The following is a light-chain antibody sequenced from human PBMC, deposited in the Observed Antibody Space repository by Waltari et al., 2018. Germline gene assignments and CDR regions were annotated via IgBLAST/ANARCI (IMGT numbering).Light chain of an antibody. J-gene: IGKJ1*01. CDR3: QQSYGLPWT. CDR2: TTS. V-gene: IGKV1-39*01. Sequence: DIQMTQSPSSLSASVGDRVTITCRASQSIGYYLNWYQQKAGRAPKLLIHTTSSLQRGAPSRFSGSGSGTDFTLTISSLQPEDSATYYCQQSYGLPWTFGQGTKVEVK. CDR1: QSIGYY.